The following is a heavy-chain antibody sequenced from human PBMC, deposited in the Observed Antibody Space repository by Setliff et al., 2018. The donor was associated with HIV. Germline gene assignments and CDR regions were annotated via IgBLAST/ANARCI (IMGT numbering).Heavy chain of an antibody. CDR1: GYTFPSFY. V-gene: IGHV1-46*01. D-gene: IGHD4-4*01. CDR3: ARGVTTIQY. Sequence: GASVKVSCKASGYTFPSFYVHWVRQAPGQGLEWMGIINPTSGNTTYAQNFQGRVTLTRDTSTSTVYMELSRLKSEDTAVYYCARGVTTIQYWGQGSLVTVSS. CDR2: INPTSGNT. J-gene: IGHJ4*02.